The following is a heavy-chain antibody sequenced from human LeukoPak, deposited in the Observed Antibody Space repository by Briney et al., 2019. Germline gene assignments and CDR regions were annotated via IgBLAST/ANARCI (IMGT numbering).Heavy chain of an antibody. CDR1: GFTFSSYS. D-gene: IGHD6-19*01. CDR2: ISSSSSYI. J-gene: IGHJ4*02. V-gene: IGHV3-21*01. CDR3: ARVGSSGWYSSDY. Sequence: GGSLRLSCAASGFTFSSYSMNWVRQAPGKGLEWVSSISSSSSYIYYADSVKGRFTISRDNAKNSLYLQINSLRAEDTAVYYCARVGSSGWYSSDYWGQGTLVTVSS.